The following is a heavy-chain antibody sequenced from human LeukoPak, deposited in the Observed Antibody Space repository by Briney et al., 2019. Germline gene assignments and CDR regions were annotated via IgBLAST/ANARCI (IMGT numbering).Heavy chain of an antibody. CDR3: ARGYSGYDFYYYYYMDV. Sequence: GASVKVSCKASGYTFTSYGISWVRQAPGQGLEWMGWISAYNGNTNYAQKLQGRVTMTTDTSTSTAYMELRNLRSDDTAVYYCARGYSGYDFYYYYYMDVWGKGTTVTVSS. D-gene: IGHD5-12*01. J-gene: IGHJ6*03. V-gene: IGHV1-18*01. CDR1: GYTFTSYG. CDR2: ISAYNGNT.